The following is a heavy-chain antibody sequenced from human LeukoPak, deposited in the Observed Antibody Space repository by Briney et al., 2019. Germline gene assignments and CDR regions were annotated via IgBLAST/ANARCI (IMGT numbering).Heavy chain of an antibody. Sequence: PGGSLRLSCAASEFTLSTYDMSWVRQAPGKGLEWVSVISGSSGNTNYADSVKGRFIISRDNSKNTLFLQMNSLRAEDTAVYYFARALRSPGDSGLDYWGQGALVTVSS. CDR1: EFTLSTYD. CDR2: ISGSSGNT. D-gene: IGHD3-10*01. V-gene: IGHV3-23*01. J-gene: IGHJ4*02. CDR3: ARALRSPGDSGLDY.